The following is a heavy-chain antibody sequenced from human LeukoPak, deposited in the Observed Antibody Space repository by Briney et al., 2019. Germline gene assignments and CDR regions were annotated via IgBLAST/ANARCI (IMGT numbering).Heavy chain of an antibody. Sequence: GRCLRPSWAPAGAILSNHHTNCVRQAPGDWREWVGRNRDKARGYTTEYAASVKGRFTVSGDDSQTSVYLQMNRLKIEDTAVYFCARDGGEGDNSAFDIWGQGTVVTVSS. J-gene: IGHJ3*02. D-gene: IGHD3-16*01. CDR2: NRDKARGYTT. CDR1: GAILSNHH. CDR3: ARDGGEGDNSAFDI. V-gene: IGHV3-72*01.